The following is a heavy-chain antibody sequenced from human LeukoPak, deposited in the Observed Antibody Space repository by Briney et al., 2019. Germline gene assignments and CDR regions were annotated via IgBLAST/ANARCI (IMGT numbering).Heavy chain of an antibody. D-gene: IGHD4-17*01. CDR2: ISGSGGST. CDR1: GFTFSSYG. Sequence: GGTLRLSCAASGFTFSSYGMNWVRQAPGKGLEWVSAISGSGGSTYYADSVKGRFTISRDNSKNTLYLQMNSLRAEDTAVYYCAKGPSGSDYDWYFDLWGRGTLITVSS. CDR3: AKGPSGSDYDWYFDL. V-gene: IGHV3-23*01. J-gene: IGHJ2*01.